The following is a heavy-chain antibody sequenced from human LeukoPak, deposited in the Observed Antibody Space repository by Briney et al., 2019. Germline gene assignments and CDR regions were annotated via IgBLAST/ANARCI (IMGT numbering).Heavy chain of an antibody. J-gene: IGHJ6*02. V-gene: IGHV4-34*01. CDR3: ASLTSNGYYYYGMDV. Sequence: PSETLSLTCAVYGESFSGYSWTWIRQPPGKGLEWIGEINHSGSTNYNPSLKSRVTISVDTSKNQFSLKLSSVTAADTAVYYCASLTSNGYYYYGMDVWGQGTTVTVSS. D-gene: IGHD3-16*01. CDR2: INHSGST. CDR1: GESFSGYS.